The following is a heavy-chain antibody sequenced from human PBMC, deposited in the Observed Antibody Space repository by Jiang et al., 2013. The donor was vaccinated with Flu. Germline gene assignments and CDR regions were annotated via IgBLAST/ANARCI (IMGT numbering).Heavy chain of an antibody. CDR3: TRGEAIVGATTVNY. J-gene: IGHJ4*02. CDR1: YA. V-gene: IGHV3-49*04. Sequence: YAMTWVRPGVQEGGVEWGRFRLEAKAYGGTTEYAASVKGRFTISRDDSKSIAYLQMNSLKTEDTAVYYCTRGEAIVGATTVNYWGQGTLVTVSS. D-gene: IGHD1-26*01. CDR2: LEAKAYGGTT.